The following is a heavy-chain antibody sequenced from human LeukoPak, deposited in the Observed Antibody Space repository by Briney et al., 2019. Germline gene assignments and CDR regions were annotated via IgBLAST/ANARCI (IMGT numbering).Heavy chain of an antibody. J-gene: IGHJ4*02. CDR2: IYSGGST. CDR1: GFTVSSNY. Sequence: GGSLRLSCAASGFTVSSNYMSWVRQAPGKGLEWVSVIYSGGSTYYADSVKGRFTIFRDNSKNTLYLQMNSLRAEDTAVYYCARDLAGWYGHWGQGTLVTVSS. V-gene: IGHV3-53*01. CDR3: ARDLAGWYGH. D-gene: IGHD6-19*01.